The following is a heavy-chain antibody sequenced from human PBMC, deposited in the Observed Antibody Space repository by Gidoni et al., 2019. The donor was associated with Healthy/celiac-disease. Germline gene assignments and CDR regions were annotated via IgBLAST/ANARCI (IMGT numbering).Heavy chain of an antibody. CDR2: ISGSGVST. V-gene: IGHV3-23*01. CDR1: GFTFSSNA. CDR3: ARNDDYAGRGDY. J-gene: IGHJ4*02. Sequence: EVQLLESGGGLVQPGGSLRLSCAASGFTFSSNAMSWVRQAPGKGLEWVSAISGSGVSTYYADSVKGRFTISRDNSKNTLYLQMNSLRAEDTAVYYCARNDDYAGRGDYWGQGTLVTVSS. D-gene: IGHD4-17*01.